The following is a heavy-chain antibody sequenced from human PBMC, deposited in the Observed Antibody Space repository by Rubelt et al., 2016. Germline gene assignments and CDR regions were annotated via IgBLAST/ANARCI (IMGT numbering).Heavy chain of an antibody. V-gene: IGHV3-74*01. D-gene: IGHD6-19*01. CDR2: ISSDGRST. CDR3: AREKRGSGAFDY. Sequence: EVQLVDSGGGFVQPGGSLRLSCSASGFNFTNYWTHWVRQAPGQGLVWISRISSDGRSTSYAESVKGGFTISRGNAKNTLYLQMNSLRVEDTAVYDCAREKRGSGAFDYWGQGTLVTVSS. CDR1: GFNFTNYW. J-gene: IGHJ4*02.